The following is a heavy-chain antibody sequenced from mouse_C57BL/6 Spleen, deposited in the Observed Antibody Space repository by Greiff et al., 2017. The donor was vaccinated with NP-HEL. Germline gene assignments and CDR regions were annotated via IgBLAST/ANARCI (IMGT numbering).Heavy chain of an antibody. CDR3: ARSYYGSSYVWFAY. CDR1: GFTFSDYG. CDR2: ISSGSSTL. D-gene: IGHD1-1*01. J-gene: IGHJ3*01. Sequence: EVQLVESGGGLVKPGGSLKLSCAASGFTFSDYGMHWVRQAPEKGLEWVAYISSGSSTLYYADTVTGRFTISRDNAKNTLFLQMTSLRSEDTAMYYCARSYYGSSYVWFAYWGQGTLVTVSA. V-gene: IGHV5-17*01.